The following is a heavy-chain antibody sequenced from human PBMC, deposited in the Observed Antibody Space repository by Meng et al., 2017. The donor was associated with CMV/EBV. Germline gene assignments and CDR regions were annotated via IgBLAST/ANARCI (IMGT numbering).Heavy chain of an antibody. J-gene: IGHJ4*02. D-gene: IGHD6-13*01. CDR3: ARSQPGIAAAF. V-gene: IGHV1-46*01. CDR1: GYTFTSYY. Sequence: ASVKVSCKASGYTFTSYYMHWVRQAPGQGLEWMGIINPSRGSTSYAQKFQGRVTMTRDTSTSTVYMELSSLRSEDTAVYYCARSQPGIAAAFWGQGTLVTVSS. CDR2: INPSRGST.